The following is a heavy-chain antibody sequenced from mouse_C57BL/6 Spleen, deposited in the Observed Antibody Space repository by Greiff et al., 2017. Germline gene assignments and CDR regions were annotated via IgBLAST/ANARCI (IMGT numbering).Heavy chain of an antibody. CDR3: AGKYFDV. CDR1: GYTFTSYW. CDR2: IDPSDSYT. V-gene: IGHV1-69*01. Sequence: VQLQQPGAELVMPGASVKLSCKASGYTFTSYWMHWVKQRPGQGLEWIGEIDPSDSYTNYHQKFKGKSTLTVEKSSSTAYMQLSRLTSEDSAVNNSAGKYFDVWGTGTTVTVSS. J-gene: IGHJ1*03.